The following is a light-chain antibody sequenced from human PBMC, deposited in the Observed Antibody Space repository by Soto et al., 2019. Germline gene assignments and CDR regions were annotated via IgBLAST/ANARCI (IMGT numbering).Light chain of an antibody. Sequence: DIQMTQDPSSLPASVGDRVTNTRRASQTISTYFNWSQHKPGKAPRRLIYDASSLLSGVPSRFSVSGSGTDFNLTISSLPPDDLSTYDFQRSDSTPYTIGQGTKVEI. J-gene: IGKJ2*01. CDR3: QRSDSTPYT. V-gene: IGKV1-39*01. CDR1: QTISTY. CDR2: DAS.